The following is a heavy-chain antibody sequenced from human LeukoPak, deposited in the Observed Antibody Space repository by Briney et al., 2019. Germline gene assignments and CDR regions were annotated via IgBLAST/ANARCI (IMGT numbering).Heavy chain of an antibody. CDR3: ATTRYDAFDI. V-gene: IGHV3-23*01. J-gene: IGHJ3*02. CDR2: IGGSGFIM. Sequence: PGGSLRLSCAASGFTFSNYAMSWVRQAPGKGLEWVSTIGGSGFIMYYADSVKGHFTISRDNSKNTLCLQMNSLRAEDTAVYYCATTRYDAFDIWGQGTMVTVSS. D-gene: IGHD4-17*01. CDR1: GFTFSNYA.